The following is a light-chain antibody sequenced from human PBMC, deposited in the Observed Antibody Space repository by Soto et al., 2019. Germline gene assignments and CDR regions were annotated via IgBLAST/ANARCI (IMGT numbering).Light chain of an antibody. CDR2: DTS. Sequence: EIVLTHSPGTLSSSPGERATLSCRASQTVSNKLAWYQHKPGQAPRLLIYDTSNRETGIPARFSGRGSGTECTRTISRLEPEDFEVDDCHQRKRWTRTFGQGTKVDIK. V-gene: IGKV3-11*01. CDR1: QTVSNK. CDR3: HQRKRWTRT. J-gene: IGKJ1*01.